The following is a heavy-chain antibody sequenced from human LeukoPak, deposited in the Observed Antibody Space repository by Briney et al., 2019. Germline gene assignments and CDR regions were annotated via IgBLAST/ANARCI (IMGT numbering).Heavy chain of an antibody. CDR2: INHSGST. J-gene: IGHJ6*03. V-gene: IGHV4-34*01. D-gene: IGHD3-10*01. CDR1: GGSFSGYY. CDR3: ARGRLGSGSQSRYYYYYYYMDV. Sequence: SETLSLTCAVYGGSFSGYYWSWIRQPPGKGLEWIGEINHSGSTNYNPSLKSRVTISVDTSKNQFSLKLSSVTAADTAVYYCARGRLGSGSQSRYYYYYYYMDVWGKGTTVTISS.